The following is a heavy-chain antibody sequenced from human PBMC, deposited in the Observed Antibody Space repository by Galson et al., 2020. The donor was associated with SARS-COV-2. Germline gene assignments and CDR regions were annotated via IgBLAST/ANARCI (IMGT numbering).Heavy chain of an antibody. J-gene: IGHJ6*02. CDR2: ISSSGSTI. CDR3: SNSGLANYYYYYGMDV. Sequence: GESLKISCAASGFTFSSYEMNWVRQAPGKGLEWVSYISSSGSTIYYADSVKGRFTISRDNAKNSLYLQMNSLRAEDTAVYYCSNSGLANYYYYYGMDVWGQGTTVTVSS. D-gene: IGHD3-10*01. V-gene: IGHV3-48*03. CDR1: GFTFSSYE.